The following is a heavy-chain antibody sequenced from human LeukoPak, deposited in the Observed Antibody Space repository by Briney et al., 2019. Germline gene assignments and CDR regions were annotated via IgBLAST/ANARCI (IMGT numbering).Heavy chain of an antibody. CDR2: ISSGSTYI. CDR1: GFTLSNFW. V-gene: IGHV3-21*01. Sequence: PGGSLRLSCSASGFTLSNFWIHWVRQTPGKGLEWVSSISSGSTYIYYADSVKGRFTISRDNAKNSLYLQMNSLRAEDTAVYYCARGYSYGASGFDYWGQGTLVTVSS. D-gene: IGHD5-18*01. CDR3: ARGYSYGASGFDY. J-gene: IGHJ4*02.